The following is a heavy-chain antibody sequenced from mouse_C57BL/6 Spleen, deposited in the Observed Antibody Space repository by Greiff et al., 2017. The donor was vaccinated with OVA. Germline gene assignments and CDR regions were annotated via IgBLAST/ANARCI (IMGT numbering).Heavy chain of an antibody. Sequence: QVQLQQPGAELVKPGASVKVSCKASGYTFSSYWMHWVKQRPGQGLEWIGRIHPGDSDTNYNGKFKGKATLTADKSYSTAYMQLSSLTSEDSAVYYCASSALDVDYWGQGTTLTVSS. V-gene: IGHV1-74*01. CDR2: IHPGDSDT. D-gene: IGHD1-1*01. CDR1: GYTFSSYW. CDR3: ASSALDVDY. J-gene: IGHJ2*01.